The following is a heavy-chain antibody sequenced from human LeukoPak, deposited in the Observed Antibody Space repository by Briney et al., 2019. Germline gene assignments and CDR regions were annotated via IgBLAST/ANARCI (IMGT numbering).Heavy chain of an antibody. D-gene: IGHD5-18*01. V-gene: IGHV4-39*01. CDR3: VRHLKVAAMVFDY. CDR1: GGSISSSSYY. J-gene: IGHJ4*02. Sequence: SETLSLTCTVSGGSISSSSYYWGWIRQPPGKGLEWIGSIYYSGSTYYNPSLKSRVTISVDTSKDQFSLKLSSVTAADTAVYYCVRHLKVAAMVFDYWGQGTLVTVSS. CDR2: IYYSGST.